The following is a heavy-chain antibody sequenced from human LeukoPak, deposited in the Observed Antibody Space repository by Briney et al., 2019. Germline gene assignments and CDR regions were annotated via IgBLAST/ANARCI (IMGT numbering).Heavy chain of an antibody. J-gene: IGHJ5*02. CDR2: IYYSGST. CDR3: ARSITMVRGVRRVWFDP. V-gene: IGHV4-61*08. Sequence: SETLSLTCTVSGGSISSGDYYWSWIRQPPGKGLEWIGYIYYSGSTNYNPSLKSRVTISVDTSKNQFSLKLSSVTAADTAVYYCARSITMVRGVRRVWFDPWGQGTLVTVSS. CDR1: GGSISSGDYY. D-gene: IGHD3-10*01.